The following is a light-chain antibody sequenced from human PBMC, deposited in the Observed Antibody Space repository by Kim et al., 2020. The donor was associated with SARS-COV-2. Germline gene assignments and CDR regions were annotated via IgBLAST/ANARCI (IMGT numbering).Light chain of an antibody. V-gene: IGLV2-14*01. CDR2: EVS. CDR3: SSYSDTNTAV. Sequence: QSVVTQPASVSGSPGQSITISCTGTTNDVGGYNYVSWYQQHPGKAPKLMIYEVSNRPSGVSDRFSGSKSANTASLTISGLQAEDEADYYCSSYSDTNTAVFGRGTKVT. CDR1: TNDVGGYNY. J-gene: IGLJ1*01.